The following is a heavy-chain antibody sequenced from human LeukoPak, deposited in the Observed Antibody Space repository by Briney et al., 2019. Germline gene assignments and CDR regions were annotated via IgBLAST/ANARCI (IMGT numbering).Heavy chain of an antibody. J-gene: IGHJ4*01. CDR3: AKGIYSSGWSYFDY. Sequence: GGSLRLSCAASGFTFSNYRMNWVRQAPGKGLEWVSTLSGSGITTYYADSVKGRFTISRDNSKNTLYLQMNGLRAEDTAVYYCAKGIYSSGWSYFDYWGHGTLVTVSS. D-gene: IGHD6-19*01. CDR1: GFTFSNYR. V-gene: IGHV3-23*01. CDR2: LSGSGITT.